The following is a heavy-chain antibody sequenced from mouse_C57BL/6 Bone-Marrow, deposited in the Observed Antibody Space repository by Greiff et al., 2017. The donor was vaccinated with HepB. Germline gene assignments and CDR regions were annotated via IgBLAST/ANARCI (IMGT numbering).Heavy chain of an antibody. CDR1: GYTFTSYW. Sequence: QVQLQQPGAELVKPGASVKLSCKASGYTFTSYWMQWVKQRPGQGLEWIGEIDPSDSYTNYNQKFKGKATLTVDTSSSTAYMQLSSLTSEDSAVYYCARGGITWGQGTTLTVSS. V-gene: IGHV1-50*01. J-gene: IGHJ2*01. CDR3: ARGGIT. D-gene: IGHD2-4*01. CDR2: IDPSDSYT.